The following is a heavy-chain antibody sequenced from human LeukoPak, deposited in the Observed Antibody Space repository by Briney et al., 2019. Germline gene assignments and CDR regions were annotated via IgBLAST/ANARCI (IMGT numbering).Heavy chain of an antibody. CDR2: ISGSGGST. D-gene: IGHD5-12*01. J-gene: IGHJ4*02. V-gene: IGHV3-23*01. CDR1: GFTFSSYA. Sequence: GGSLRLSCAASGFTFSSYAMSWVRQAPGKGLEWVSAISGSGGSTYYADSVKGRFTISRDNFKNTLYLQMNSLRAEDTAVYYCAKSQVATSLRYYFDYWGQGTLVTVSS. CDR3: AKSQVATSLRYYFDY.